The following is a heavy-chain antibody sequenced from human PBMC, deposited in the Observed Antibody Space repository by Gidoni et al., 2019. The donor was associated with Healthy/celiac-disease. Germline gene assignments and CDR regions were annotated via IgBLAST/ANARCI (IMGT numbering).Heavy chain of an antibody. V-gene: IGHV4-34*01. D-gene: IGHD2-15*01. CDR3: ARHSGWSGWFDP. Sequence: QVQLQQWGAGLLKPSETLSLTCAVYGGSFSGYYWSWIRQPPGKGLEWIGEIKHSGSTNYNPSLKSRVTISVETSKNQFSLKLSSVTAADTAVYYCARHSGWSGWFDPWGQGTLVTVSS. CDR2: IKHSGST. J-gene: IGHJ5*02. CDR1: GGSFSGYY.